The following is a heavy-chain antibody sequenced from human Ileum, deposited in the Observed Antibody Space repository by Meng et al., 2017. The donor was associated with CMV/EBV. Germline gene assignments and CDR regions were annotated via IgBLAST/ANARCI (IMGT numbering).Heavy chain of an antibody. CDR3: ARNVGFYSSQIAY. V-gene: IGHV4-39*07. CDR1: GGPTTSSTYA. D-gene: IGHD3-3*01. CDR2: VYYSGTT. J-gene: IGHJ4*02. Sequence: LQLKKTVPEPVKPTETLSLTCTASGGPTTSSTYAWGWIRQPPGKGLEWIGSVYYSGTTYYNPSLKSRVNMSIDTSKNRFSLKLSSATAADTAVYYCARNVGFYSSQIAYWGQGALVTVSS.